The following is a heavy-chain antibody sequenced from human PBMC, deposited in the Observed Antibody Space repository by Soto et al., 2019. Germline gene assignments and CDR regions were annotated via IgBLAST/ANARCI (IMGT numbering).Heavy chain of an antibody. CDR3: ARDAGDAGFAF. CDR1: GYTFSSYA. Sequence: QVQLVQSGAEVRKPGASVKVSCKASGYTFSSYAMHWVRQAPGQRLEWMGWINAGYGNTKYSQKFQDRVTISRDTTASRAYMDLTTLRSEATAVYCCARDAGDAGFAFWGQGTLVTVSS. V-gene: IGHV1-3*01. CDR2: INAGYGNT. J-gene: IGHJ4*02. D-gene: IGHD7-27*01.